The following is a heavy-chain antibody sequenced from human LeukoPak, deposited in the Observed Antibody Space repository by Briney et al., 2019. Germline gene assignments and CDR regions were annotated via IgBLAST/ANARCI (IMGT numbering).Heavy chain of an antibody. D-gene: IGHD1-26*01. CDR2: ISAYNGNT. V-gene: IGHV1-18*01. Sequence: ASVKVSCKASGYTFTSYGISWVRQAPGQGLEWMGWISAYNGNTNYAQKLQGRVTMTTDTSTSTAYMELRSLRSDDTAVYYCARGRSGSYRRTYFDYWGQGTLVTVSS. CDR3: ARGRSGSYRRTYFDY. CDR1: GYTFTSYG. J-gene: IGHJ4*02.